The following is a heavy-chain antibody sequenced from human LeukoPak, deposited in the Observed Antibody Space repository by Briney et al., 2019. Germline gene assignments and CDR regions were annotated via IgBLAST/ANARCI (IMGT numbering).Heavy chain of an antibody. D-gene: IGHD1-20*01. CDR2: MNPNSGNT. V-gene: IGHV1-8*03. CDR1: GYTFTSYD. CDR3: ARGVGVTGTKEEWFDP. Sequence: ASVKVSCKASGYTFTSYDINWVRQATGQGLEWMGWMNPNSGNTGYAQKFQGRVTITRNTSISTAYMELSSLRSEDTAVYYCARGVGVTGTKEEWFDPWGQGTLVTVSS. J-gene: IGHJ5*02.